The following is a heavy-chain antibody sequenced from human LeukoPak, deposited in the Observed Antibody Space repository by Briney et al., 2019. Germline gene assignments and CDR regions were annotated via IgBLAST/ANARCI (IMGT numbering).Heavy chain of an antibody. CDR3: ARGITGATDY. V-gene: IGHV3-48*03. CDR2: ISSGGLTM. J-gene: IGHJ4*02. CDR1: GFTFSTYE. Sequence: PGGSLRLSCAASGFTFSTYEMNWVRQAPGKELEWVSYISSGGLTMYYADSVRGRFTISRDDAKNTLYVQMNSLRAEDTAVYYCARGITGATDYWGQGTLVTVSS. D-gene: IGHD1-20*01.